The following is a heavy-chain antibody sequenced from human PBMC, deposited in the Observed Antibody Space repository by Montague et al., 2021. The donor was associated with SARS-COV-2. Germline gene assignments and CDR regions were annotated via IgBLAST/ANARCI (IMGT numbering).Heavy chain of an antibody. J-gene: IGHJ6*02. D-gene: IGHD4-17*01. CDR3: ARDNYGDWGYYGLDV. Sequence: SETLSLTCTVSGGSIGTYYWNWIRQSPGKGLEWLAYIYYTGSTKXXPSLKSRVTISMDTSRDQLSLRLKSVTAADTAVYYCARDNYGDWGYYGLDVWGQGTTVIVSS. CDR1: GGSIGTYY. CDR2: IYYTGST. V-gene: IGHV4-59*01.